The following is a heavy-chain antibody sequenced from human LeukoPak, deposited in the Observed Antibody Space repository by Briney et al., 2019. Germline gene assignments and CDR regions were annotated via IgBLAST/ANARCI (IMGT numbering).Heavy chain of an antibody. Sequence: SETLSLTCTVSGGSISSYYWSWIRQPPGKGLEWIGSIYYSGSTYYNPSLKSRVTISVDTSKNQFSLKLSSVTAADTAVYYCARDFYGGTSSWFDPWGQGTLVTVSS. D-gene: IGHD4-23*01. CDR1: GGSISSYY. J-gene: IGHJ5*02. CDR2: IYYSGST. V-gene: IGHV4-39*07. CDR3: ARDFYGGTSSWFDP.